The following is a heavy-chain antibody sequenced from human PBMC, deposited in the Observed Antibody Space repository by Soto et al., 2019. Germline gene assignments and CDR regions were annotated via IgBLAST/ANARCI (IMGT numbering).Heavy chain of an antibody. V-gene: IGHV1-69*01. CDR1: GGTLRDNS. CDR3: ARDRPRVVRGAGIYDAMDV. CDR2: IIPVINTA. Sequence: QVQLVQSGAEVKRPGSSVKVSCKASGGTLRDNSISWVRQAPGQGLEWMGGIIPVINTATYAQKFQARVTITADESTRTGYMGLLSLASAATAVYYCARDRPRVVRGAGIYDAMDVWGPGTAVTVSS. D-gene: IGHD3-10*01. J-gene: IGHJ6*02.